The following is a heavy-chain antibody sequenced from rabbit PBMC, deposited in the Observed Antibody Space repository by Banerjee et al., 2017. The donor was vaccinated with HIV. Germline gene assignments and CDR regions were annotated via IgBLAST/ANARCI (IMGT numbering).Heavy chain of an antibody. Sequence: QEQLEESGGDLVKPEGSLTLTCTASGFDLSSYWICWVRQAPGKGLEWIACIWTGGSGITYYASWAKGRFTISKTSSTVTLQVTSLTAADTATYFCARDLAGVIGWNFNLWGQGTLVTVS. CDR1: GFDLSSYW. V-gene: IGHV1S45*01. CDR2: IWTGGSGIT. CDR3: ARDLAGVIGWNFNL. J-gene: IGHJ4*01. D-gene: IGHD4-1*01.